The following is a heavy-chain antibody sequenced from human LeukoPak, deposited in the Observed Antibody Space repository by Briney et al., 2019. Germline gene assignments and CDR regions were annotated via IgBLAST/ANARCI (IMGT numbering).Heavy chain of an antibody. V-gene: IGHV3-7*01. D-gene: IGHD3-9*01. J-gene: IGHJ5*02. Sequence: GGSLRLSCAASGFTFSSYWMSWVRQAPGKGLEWVANIKQDGSEKYYVDSVKGRFTISRDNAKNSLYLQMNSLRAEDTAVYYCARDRNILTGYYKDNWFDPWGQGTLVTVFS. CDR1: GFTFSSYW. CDR2: IKQDGSEK. CDR3: ARDRNILTGYYKDNWFDP.